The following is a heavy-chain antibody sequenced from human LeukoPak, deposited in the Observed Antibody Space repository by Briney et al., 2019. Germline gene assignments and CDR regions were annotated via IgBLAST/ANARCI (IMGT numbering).Heavy chain of an antibody. CDR2: ISGSGGST. J-gene: IGHJ2*01. V-gene: IGHV3-23*01. D-gene: IGHD2-15*01. Sequence: PGGSLRLSCEAPGFNFSSYAMSWVRQAPGKGLEWVSAISGSGGSTYYADSVKGRFTISRDNSKNTLYLQMNSLRAEDTAVYYCAKDRGSRMMDWYFDLWGRGTLVTVSS. CDR3: AKDRGSRMMDWYFDL. CDR1: GFNFSSYA.